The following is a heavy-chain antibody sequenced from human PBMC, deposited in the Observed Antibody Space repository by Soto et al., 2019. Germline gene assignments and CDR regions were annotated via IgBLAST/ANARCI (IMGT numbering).Heavy chain of an antibody. Sequence: QITLKESGPTLVNPTQTLTLTCTFSGFSLSTSGVGVGWIRQPPGKALEWLALIYWNDDKRYSPSLKSRLTITKDTSKNQVVLTMTNMDPVDTATYYCAPSYYYDSSGHPEYFQHWGQGTLVTVSS. CDR2: IYWNDDK. J-gene: IGHJ1*01. CDR3: APSYYYDSSGHPEYFQH. D-gene: IGHD3-22*01. CDR1: GFSLSTSGVG. V-gene: IGHV2-5*01.